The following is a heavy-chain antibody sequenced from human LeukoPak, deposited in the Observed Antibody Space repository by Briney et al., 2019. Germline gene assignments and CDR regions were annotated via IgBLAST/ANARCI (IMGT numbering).Heavy chain of an antibody. D-gene: IGHD3-3*01. CDR1: GGSISSSSYY. CDR2: IYYSGST. CDR3: ARVEGYYDFWSGYYQSHYFDY. J-gene: IGHJ4*02. V-gene: IGHV4-39*07. Sequence: PSETLSLTCTVSGGSISSSSYYWGWIRQPPGKGLEWIGSIYYSGSTYYNPSLKSRVTISVDTSKNQFSLKLSSVTAADTAVYYCARVEGYYDFWSGYYQSHYFDYWGQGTLVTVSS.